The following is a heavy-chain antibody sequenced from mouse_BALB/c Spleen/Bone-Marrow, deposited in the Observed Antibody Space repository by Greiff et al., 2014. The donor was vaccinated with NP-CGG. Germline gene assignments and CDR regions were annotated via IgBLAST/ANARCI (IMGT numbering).Heavy chain of an antibody. Sequence: VQLQQSGPELVKPGASVKMSCKASGYTFTSYYIHWVKQRPGQGLEWIGWIYPGDGSTKYNEKFKGKTTLTADKSSSTAYMLHSSLTSEDTAIYFCARSEGMDYWGQGTSVTVSS. J-gene: IGHJ4*01. CDR3: ARSEGMDY. V-gene: IGHV1S56*01. CDR2: IYPGDGST. CDR1: GYTFTSYY.